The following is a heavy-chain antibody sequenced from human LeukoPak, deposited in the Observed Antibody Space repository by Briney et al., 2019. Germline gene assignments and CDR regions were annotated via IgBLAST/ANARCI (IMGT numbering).Heavy chain of an antibody. D-gene: IGHD3-16*01. CDR2: MNQDGSEK. V-gene: IGHV3-7*01. Sequence: GGSLRLSCAASGFTFSDSWMSWVRQAPGKGLEWVANMNQDGSEKDYVDSVKGRFTISRDNARNSLYLQMGSLRAENTAVYYCATYTHWVAGDVWGQGTTVTVSS. CDR1: GFTFSDSW. J-gene: IGHJ6*02. CDR3: ATYTHWVAGDV.